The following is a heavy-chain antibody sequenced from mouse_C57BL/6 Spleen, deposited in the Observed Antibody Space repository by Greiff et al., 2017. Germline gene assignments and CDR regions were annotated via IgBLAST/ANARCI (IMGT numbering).Heavy chain of an antibody. Sequence: EVKLMESGGGLVKPGGSLKLSCAASGFTFSDYGMHWVRQAPEKGLEWVAYISSGSSTIYYADTVKGRFTISRDNAKNTLFLQVTSVRSEERAMYYCRRQEAQADFDYWGQGTTLTVSS. CDR1: GFTFSDYG. V-gene: IGHV5-17*01. D-gene: IGHD3-2*02. CDR2: ISSGSSTI. J-gene: IGHJ2*01. CDR3: RRQEAQADFDY.